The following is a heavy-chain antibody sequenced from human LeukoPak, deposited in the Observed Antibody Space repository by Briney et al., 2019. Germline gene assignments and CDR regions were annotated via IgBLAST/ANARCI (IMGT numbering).Heavy chain of an antibody. J-gene: IGHJ3*02. D-gene: IGHD6-13*01. CDR1: GYTFTGYY. V-gene: IGHV1-2*02. CDR3: ARPKYSSSWDAFDI. Sequence: ASVKVSCKASGYTFTGYYIHWVRQAPGQGFEWMGWINPNSGDTKYAQKIQGRVTMTRDTSISTAYMELSRLRSDDTAVYYCARPKYSSSWDAFDIWGPGTMVTVSS. CDR2: INPNSGDT.